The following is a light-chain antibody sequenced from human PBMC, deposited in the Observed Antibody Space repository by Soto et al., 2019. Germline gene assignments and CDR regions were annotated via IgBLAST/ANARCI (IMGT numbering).Light chain of an antibody. Sequence: EIVMTQSPATLSVSPGERATLSCRASQNVGKSLLWYQQKSGQPPRLLIYGASIRATGIPVRFSGSGSGTEFTLTISSLQSEDFAVFYCLQYNNWPWTFGQGTKVQIK. CDR3: LQYNNWPWT. CDR1: QNVGKS. J-gene: IGKJ1*01. V-gene: IGKV3-15*01. CDR2: GAS.